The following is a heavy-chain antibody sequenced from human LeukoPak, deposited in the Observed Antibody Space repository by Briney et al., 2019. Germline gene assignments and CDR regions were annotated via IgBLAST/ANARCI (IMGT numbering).Heavy chain of an antibody. CDR1: SGSISTSNYY. D-gene: IGHD6-13*01. V-gene: IGHV4-61*05. CDR2: IYYSGST. CDR3: ARFGLAAAATNAFDI. J-gene: IGHJ3*02. Sequence: SETLSLTCTVSSGSISTSNYYWSWIRQPPGKGLEWIGYIYYSGSTNYNPSLKSRVTISVDTSKNQFSLKLSSVTAADTAVYYCARFGLAAAATNAFDIWGQGTMVTVSS.